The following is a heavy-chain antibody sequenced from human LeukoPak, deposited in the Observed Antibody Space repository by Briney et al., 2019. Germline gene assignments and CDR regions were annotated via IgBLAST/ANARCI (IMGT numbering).Heavy chain of an antibody. Sequence: GGSLRLSCVVSGLTFTRHTVSWVRQAPGKGLEWVANVKQDSSQKYYMDSVKGRFTISRDNAKTSLYLQLNSLRAEDTAMYYCVRDTGGSGSYPDYWGQGTLVTVSS. D-gene: IGHD1-26*01. J-gene: IGHJ4*02. CDR3: VRDTGGSGSYPDY. V-gene: IGHV3-7*01. CDR1: GLTFTRHT. CDR2: VKQDSSQK.